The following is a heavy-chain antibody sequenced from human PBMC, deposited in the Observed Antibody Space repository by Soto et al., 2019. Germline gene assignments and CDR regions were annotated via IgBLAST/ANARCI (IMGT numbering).Heavy chain of an antibody. V-gene: IGHV1-3*05. CDR3: ARAAYYYDSSGYYPGDY. Sequence: QVQLVQSGAEEKKPGASVKVSCKASGYSFTSYAIHWVRQAPGQRLEWMGWINAGNGNTKIPQKLKGRVTITRDTSASTAYMEVSSLRSEDTAVYYCARAAYYYDSSGYYPGDYWGQGSLVTVSS. CDR1: GYSFTSYA. CDR2: INAGNGNT. J-gene: IGHJ4*02. D-gene: IGHD3-22*01.